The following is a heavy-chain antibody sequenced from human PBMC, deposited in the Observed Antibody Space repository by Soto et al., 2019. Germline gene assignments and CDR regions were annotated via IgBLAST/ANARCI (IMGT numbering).Heavy chain of an antibody. J-gene: IGHJ4*02. V-gene: IGHV3-53*01. CDR3: ARAGVTPDFFDY. D-gene: IGHD2-21*02. CDR2: FESGGSI. Sequence: GGSLRLSCAASGFSVRTNYMSWVRQAPGKGLEWVSVFESGGSIYYADSVKGRFIISRDCAKNTVYLQMNSLRAEDTAVYYCARAGVTPDFFDYWGQGTLVTVSS. CDR1: GFSVRTNY.